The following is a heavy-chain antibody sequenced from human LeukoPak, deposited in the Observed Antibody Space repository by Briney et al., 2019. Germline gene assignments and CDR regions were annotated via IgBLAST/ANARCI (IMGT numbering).Heavy chain of an antibody. J-gene: IGHJ4*02. CDR3: AKDRYCSGGSCYPTIDY. CDR2: ISYDGSNK. D-gene: IGHD2-15*01. CDR1: GFSFSTYG. Sequence: PGGSLRLSCVASGFSFSTYGMHWVRQAPGKGLEWVAVISYDGSNKYYADSVKGRFTISRDNSKNTLYLQMNSLRAEDTAVYYCAKDRYCSGGSCYPTIDYWGQGTLVTVSS. V-gene: IGHV3-30*18.